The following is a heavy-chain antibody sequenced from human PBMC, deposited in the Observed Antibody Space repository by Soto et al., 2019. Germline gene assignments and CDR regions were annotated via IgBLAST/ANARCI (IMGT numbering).Heavy chain of an antibody. V-gene: IGHV4-30-4*01. CDR2: IYYSGST. CDR1: GGSISSGDYY. Sequence: QVQLQESGPGLVKPSQTLSLTCTVSGGSISSGDYYWNWIRQPPGKGLEWIGYIYYSGSTYYNPSHKSRVTISVDTPKNQFSLKLSSVTAADTAVYYCARDSYDSSGSSGYSFDYWGQGTLVTVSS. J-gene: IGHJ4*02. D-gene: IGHD3-22*01. CDR3: ARDSYDSSGSSGYSFDY.